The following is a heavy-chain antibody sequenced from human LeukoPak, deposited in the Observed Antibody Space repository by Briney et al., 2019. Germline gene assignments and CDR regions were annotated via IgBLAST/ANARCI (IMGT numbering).Heavy chain of an antibody. V-gene: IGHV4-4*07. CDR3: ARDLRAPLTIFGVVSPYYYGMDV. J-gene: IGHJ6*02. D-gene: IGHD3-3*01. CDR2: IYTSGST. CDR1: GGSISSYY. Sequence: SETLSLTCTVSGGSISSYYWSWIRQPAGKGLEWIGRIYTSGSTNYNPSLKSRVTMSVDTSKNQFSLKLSSVTAADTAVYYCARDLRAPLTIFGVVSPYYYGMDVWGQGTTVTVS.